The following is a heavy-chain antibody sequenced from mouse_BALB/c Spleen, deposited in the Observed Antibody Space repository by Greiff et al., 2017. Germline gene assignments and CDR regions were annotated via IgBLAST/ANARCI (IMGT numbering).Heavy chain of an antibody. CDR3: ARAPYGSNSWFAY. CDR2: INPGSGGT. V-gene: IGHV1-54*01. Sequence: VQLQQSGAELVRPGTSVKVSCKASGYAFTNYLIEWVKQRPGQGLEWIGVINPGSGGTNYNEKFKGKATLTADKSSSTAYMQLSSLTSDDSAVYFCARAPYGSNSWFAYWGQGTLVTVSA. D-gene: IGHD1-1*01. J-gene: IGHJ3*01. CDR1: GYAFTNYL.